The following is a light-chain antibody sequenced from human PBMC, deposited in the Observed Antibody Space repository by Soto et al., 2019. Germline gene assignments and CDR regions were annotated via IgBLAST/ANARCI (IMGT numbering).Light chain of an antibody. V-gene: IGKV3-11*01. CDR2: DAS. CDR3: QQRNNWPPEIT. Sequence: EIVLTHSPATLSLSPGERATLSCRASQSVSIYLAWYQQKPGQAPRLLIFDASNRATGIPARFSGSGSRTDFTLTISSLEPEDFAVYYCQQRNNWPPEITFGQGTRLEIK. J-gene: IGKJ5*01. CDR1: QSVSIY.